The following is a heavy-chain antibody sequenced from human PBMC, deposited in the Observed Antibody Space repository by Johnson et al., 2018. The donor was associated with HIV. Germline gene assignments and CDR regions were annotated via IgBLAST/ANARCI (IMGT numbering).Heavy chain of an antibody. J-gene: IGHJ3*02. CDR3: ARENRVDAFDI. CDR2: IYSGGST. CDR1: GFTVSSNY. D-gene: IGHD2/OR15-2a*01. Sequence: MQVVESGGGLVQPGGSLRLSCAASGFTVSSNYMSWVRQAPGKGLEWVSVIYSGGSTYYADSVKGRFTISRDNSKNTLYLQMNSLRAGDTAVYYCARENRVDAFDIWGQGTMVTVSS. V-gene: IGHV3-66*01.